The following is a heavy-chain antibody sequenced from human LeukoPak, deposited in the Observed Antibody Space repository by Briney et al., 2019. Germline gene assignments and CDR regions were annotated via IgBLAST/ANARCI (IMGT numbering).Heavy chain of an antibody. CDR3: ARLGPGYCIITSCPDTYYYYYYMDV. D-gene: IGHD2-2*01. J-gene: IGHJ6*03. Sequence: GGSLRLSCAASGFAFSRSWMSWVRQAPGKGLEWVANIKQDGSETYYVDSLKGRFTVSRDNAKNSVYLQMNNLRAEDTAVYYCARLGPGYCIITSCPDTYYYYYYMDVWGKGTTVTVSS. CDR1: GFAFSRSW. CDR2: IKQDGSET. V-gene: IGHV3-7*01.